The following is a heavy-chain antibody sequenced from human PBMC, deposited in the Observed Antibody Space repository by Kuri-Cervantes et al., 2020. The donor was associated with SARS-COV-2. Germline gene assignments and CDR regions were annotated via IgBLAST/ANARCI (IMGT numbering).Heavy chain of an antibody. J-gene: IGHJ5*02. CDR1: GLTFSGYA. V-gene: IGHV3-30-3*01. CDR2: ISFDGSNG. Sequence: GESLKISCAASGLTFSGYAVHWVRQAPGKGLEWVALISFDGSNGYYADSVKGRFNISRDTSKNTLYLQMKSLRPEDTAVYYCATEGGTYPGWFDPWGQGTLVTVSS. D-gene: IGHD1-26*01. CDR3: ATEGGTYPGWFDP.